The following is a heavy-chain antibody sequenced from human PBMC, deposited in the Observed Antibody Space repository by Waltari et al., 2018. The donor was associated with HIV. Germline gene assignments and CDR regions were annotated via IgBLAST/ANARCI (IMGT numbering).Heavy chain of an antibody. V-gene: IGHV4-34*01. CDR3: ARGPRPSTVSAPGWYFDL. CDR2: INHNKVA. CDR1: GGGLARYH. D-gene: IGHD4-4*01. Sequence: QVRLGQWGTGLVEPSGTLSRPCAVYGGGLARYHRGFIRQSPGEGLELVGEINHNKVANYNPSLKRRVIISVDTSKNQVSLRMDAVTPADTAVYYGARGPRPSTVSAPGWYFDLWGRGTLVIVS. J-gene: IGHJ2*01.